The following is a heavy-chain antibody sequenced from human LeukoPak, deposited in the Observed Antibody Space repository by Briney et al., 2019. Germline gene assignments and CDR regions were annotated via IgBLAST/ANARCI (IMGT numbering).Heavy chain of an antibody. Sequence: PSETLSLTCTVSGGSISSYYWSWIRQPPGKGLEWIGYIYTSGSTNYNPSLKSRVTISVDTSKNPFSLKLSSVTAADTAVYYCARGYVFFFHYWGQGTLVTVSS. J-gene: IGHJ4*02. CDR2: IYTSGST. CDR1: GGSISSYY. V-gene: IGHV4-4*09. D-gene: IGHD6-13*01. CDR3: ARGYVFFFHY.